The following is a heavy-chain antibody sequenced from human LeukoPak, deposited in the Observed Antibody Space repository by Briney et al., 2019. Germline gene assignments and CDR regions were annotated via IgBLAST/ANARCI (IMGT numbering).Heavy chain of an antibody. Sequence: PGGSLRLSCAASGFTFSSYWMSWVRQAPGKGLEWVANIKQDGSEKYYVDSVKGRFTISRDNAKNSLFLQMSSLRAGDTAAYYCARYDYVWGKTFDIWGQGTMVTVSS. V-gene: IGHV3-7*01. J-gene: IGHJ3*02. CDR1: GFTFSSYW. CDR2: IKQDGSEK. CDR3: ARYDYVWGKTFDI. D-gene: IGHD3-16*01.